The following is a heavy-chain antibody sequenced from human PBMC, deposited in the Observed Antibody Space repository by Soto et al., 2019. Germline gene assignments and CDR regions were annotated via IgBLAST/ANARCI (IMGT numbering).Heavy chain of an antibody. CDR2: INDSGSA. CDR1: GGSFSGYF. CDR3: ARARVAYFFDY. J-gene: IGHJ4*01. V-gene: IGHV4-34*01. D-gene: IGHD3-3*01. Sequence: PSETLSLTXAVSGGSFSGYFWSWIRQSPGKGLAWIGEINDSGSAKYTPSLKSRVTISLDTSKNQFSLTLRSVTAADTAVYYCARARVAYFFDYWGHGTLVTVPQ.